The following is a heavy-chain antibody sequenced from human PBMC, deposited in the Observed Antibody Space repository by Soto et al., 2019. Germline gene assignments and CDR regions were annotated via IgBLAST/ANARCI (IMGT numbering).Heavy chain of an antibody. Sequence: SETLSLTCTFSVGSISSSSYYWGWIRQPPGKGLEWIGGIYYSGSTYYNPSLKSRVTISVDTSKHQFSLKLSSVTAADTAVYYCARRGNYDQFDPLGQVTLHTVSS. V-gene: IGHV4-39*01. D-gene: IGHD3-3*01. CDR2: IYYSGST. CDR1: VGSISSSSYY. CDR3: ARRGNYDQFDP. J-gene: IGHJ5*02.